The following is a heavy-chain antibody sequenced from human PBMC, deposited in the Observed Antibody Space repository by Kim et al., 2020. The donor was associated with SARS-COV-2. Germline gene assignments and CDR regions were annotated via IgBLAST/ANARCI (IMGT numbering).Heavy chain of an antibody. J-gene: IGHJ5*02. CDR1: GGTFSSYA. D-gene: IGHD2-2*01. V-gene: IGHV1-69*13. CDR3: ASGPLGYCSSTSCYPRNWFDP. CDR2: IIPIFGTA. Sequence: SVKVSCKASGGTFSSYAISWVRQAPGQGLEWMGGIIPIFGTANYAQKFQGRVTITADESTSTAYMELSSLRSEDTAVYYCASGPLGYCSSTSCYPRNWFDPWGQGTLVTVSS.